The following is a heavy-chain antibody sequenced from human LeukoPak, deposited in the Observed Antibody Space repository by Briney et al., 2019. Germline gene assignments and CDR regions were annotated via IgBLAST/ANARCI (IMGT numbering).Heavy chain of an antibody. D-gene: IGHD6-6*01. V-gene: IGHV3-48*01. CDR2: ISSSSSTI. Sequence: GGSLRLSCAVSGFTFSSYSMNWVRQAPGKGLEWVSYISSSSSTIYYADSVKGRFTISRDNSKNTLYLQMNSLRAEDTAVYYCARVEYSSRGGGAPSVGKTDYWGQGTLVTVSS. CDR1: GFTFSSYS. J-gene: IGHJ4*02. CDR3: ARVEYSSRGGGAPSVGKTDY.